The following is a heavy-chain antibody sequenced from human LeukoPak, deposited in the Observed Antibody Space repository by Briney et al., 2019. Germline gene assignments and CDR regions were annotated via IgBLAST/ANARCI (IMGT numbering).Heavy chain of an antibody. CDR1: GGSISSGGYY. CDR3: ARDGSYEWYFDL. Sequence: PSETLSPTCTVSGGSISSGGYYWSWIRQHPGKGLEWIGYIYYSGSTYYNPSLKSRVTISVDTSKNQFSLKLSSVTAADTAVYYCARDGSYEWYFDLWGRGTLVTVSS. CDR2: IYYSGST. V-gene: IGHV4-31*03. D-gene: IGHD1-26*01. J-gene: IGHJ2*01.